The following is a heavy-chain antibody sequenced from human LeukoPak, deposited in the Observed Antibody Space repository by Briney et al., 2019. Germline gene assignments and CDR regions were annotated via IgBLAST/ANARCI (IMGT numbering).Heavy chain of an antibody. V-gene: IGHV4-4*02. CDR3: AREFLQGYYYYGMDV. Sequence: SETLSLTCAVSGGSISSSNWWSWVRQPPGKGPEWIGEIYHSGSTNYNPSLKSRVTISVDKSKNQFSLKLGSVTAADTAVYYCAREFLQGYYYYGMDVWGQGTTVTVSS. D-gene: IGHD3-3*01. CDR2: IYHSGST. J-gene: IGHJ6*02. CDR1: GGSISSSNW.